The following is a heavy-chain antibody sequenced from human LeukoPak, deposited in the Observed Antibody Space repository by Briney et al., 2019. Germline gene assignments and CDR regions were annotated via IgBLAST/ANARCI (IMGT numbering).Heavy chain of an antibody. CDR1: GFTFDDYA. D-gene: IGHD3-9*01. Sequence: GGSLRLSCAASGFTFDDYAMHWVRQGPGKGLEWVSYAESVKGRFTISRDNSKTSLYLQMNSLRTEDTALYHCAKAPTPTGFYMHFWGQGTLVTVSS. J-gene: IGHJ4*02. CDR3: AKAPTPTGFYMHF. V-gene: IGHV3-43*02.